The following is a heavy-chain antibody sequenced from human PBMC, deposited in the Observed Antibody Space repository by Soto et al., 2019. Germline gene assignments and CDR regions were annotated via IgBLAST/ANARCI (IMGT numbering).Heavy chain of an antibody. CDR3: AKDGGKDGYFGNWFDP. CDR1: GYTFTSYD. V-gene: IGHV1-8*01. CDR2: MNPNSGNT. Sequence: ASVKVSCKASGYTFTSYDINWVRQATGQGLEWMGWMNPNSGNTGYAQKFQGRVTMTRNTSISTAYMELSSLRSEDTAVYYCAKDGGKDGYFGNWFDPWGQGTLVTVSS. D-gene: IGHD5-12*01. J-gene: IGHJ5*02.